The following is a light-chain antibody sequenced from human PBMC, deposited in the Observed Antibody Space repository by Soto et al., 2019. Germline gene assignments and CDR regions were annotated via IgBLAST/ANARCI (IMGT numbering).Light chain of an antibody. Sequence: QSVLTQPPSVSGAPGQRGNISCTGNSSNIGAGYDVHWYQQLPGTAPKLLIYGNNNRPSGVPDRFSGSKSGTSASLAINGLQAEDEADYYCQSYDTSLSVVFGGGTKVTVL. CDR3: QSYDTSLSVV. J-gene: IGLJ2*01. CDR2: GNN. CDR1: SSNIGAGYD. V-gene: IGLV1-40*01.